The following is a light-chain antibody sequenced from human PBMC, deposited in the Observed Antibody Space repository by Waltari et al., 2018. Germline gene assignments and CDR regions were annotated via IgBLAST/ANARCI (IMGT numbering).Light chain of an antibody. J-gene: IGLJ3*02. CDR1: NSDVGSYNL. CDR2: EVN. Sequence: QSALIQPASVSGSPGQSITMSCTETNSDVGSYNLVSWYQQHPGKAPKLMIYEVNKRPSCVSYRFSGSKSGNTASLTISGLQADDEADYYCSSYAGSSSPRVFGGGTKLTVL. V-gene: IGLV2-23*02. CDR3: SSYAGSSSPRV.